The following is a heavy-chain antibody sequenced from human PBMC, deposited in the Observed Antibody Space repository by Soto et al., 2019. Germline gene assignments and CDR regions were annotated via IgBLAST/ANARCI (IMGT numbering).Heavy chain of an antibody. CDR3: ARDVDFGEEDV. CDR2: FYFSGST. Sequence: SETLSLTCTVSGGSFSSSNDYWVWIRQPPGKGLEWVGSFYFSGSTYYNPSLKSRVTISVDTSKNQFSLTLTSVTAADTAVYYCARDVDFGEEDVWGQGTTVTVSS. CDR1: GGSFSSSNDY. J-gene: IGHJ6*02. D-gene: IGHD4-17*01. V-gene: IGHV4-39*07.